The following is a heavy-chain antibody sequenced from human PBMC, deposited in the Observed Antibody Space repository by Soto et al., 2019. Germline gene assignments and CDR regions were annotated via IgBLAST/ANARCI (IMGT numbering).Heavy chain of an antibody. CDR1: GFEASVNY. V-gene: IGHV3-66*01. J-gene: IGHJ6*02. CDR3: VRENYDYGMDV. Sequence: EVQLVESGGTLVQPGGSLRLSCAASGFEASVNYMTWVRQAPGKGLEWVSAINSGGSTFYADSVKGRFSISRDNSKNTLFLQMNSLRVEDTAMYYCVRENYDYGMDVWGQGTAVTVSS. CDR2: INSGGST.